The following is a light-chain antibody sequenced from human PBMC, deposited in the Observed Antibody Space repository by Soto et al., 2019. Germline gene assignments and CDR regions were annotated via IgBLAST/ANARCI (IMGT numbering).Light chain of an antibody. CDR2: GAS. Sequence: EIVMTQSPATLSVSPGERATLSCRASQSVRSNLAWYQQKPGQGPRLPIYGASTRATGIPARFSGRGSGTEFSLTISSLQSEDFAVYYCQQYNDWPRAFGQGTKVEI. CDR1: QSVRSN. J-gene: IGKJ1*01. V-gene: IGKV3-15*01. CDR3: QQYNDWPRA.